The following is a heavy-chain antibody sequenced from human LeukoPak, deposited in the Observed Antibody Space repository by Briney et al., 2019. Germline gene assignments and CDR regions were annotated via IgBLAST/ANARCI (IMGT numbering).Heavy chain of an antibody. D-gene: IGHD4-17*01. CDR1: GFTFSSYG. Sequence: GGSLRLSCAASGFTFSSYGMHWVRQAPGKGLEWVAGIWYDGSNKYYADSVKGRFTISRDNSKNTLYLQMNSLRAEDTAVYYCAKQISRGDYVSSFDYWGQGTLVTVSS. V-gene: IGHV3-33*06. J-gene: IGHJ4*02. CDR2: IWYDGSNK. CDR3: AKQISRGDYVSSFDY.